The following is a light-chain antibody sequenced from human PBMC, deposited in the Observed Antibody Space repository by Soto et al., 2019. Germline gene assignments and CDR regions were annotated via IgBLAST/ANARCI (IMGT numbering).Light chain of an antibody. CDR1: QSIRTN. CDR2: GAS. CDR3: QQYNDWPET. Sequence: QSIRTNLAWFQQKPGQAPRLLIYGASTRPTGIPVRFSGSGSGTEFTLTISSLQSEDFAVYYCQQYNDWPETFGQGTKV. J-gene: IGKJ1*01. V-gene: IGKV3-15*01.